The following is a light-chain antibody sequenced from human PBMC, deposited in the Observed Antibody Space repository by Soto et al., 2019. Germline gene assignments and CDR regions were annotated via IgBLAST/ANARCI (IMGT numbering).Light chain of an antibody. Sequence: EIVMTQSPATLSVSPGERATLSCRGSQSVSSNLAWYQQKPGQGPRLLIYGASTRATGIPARFSGSGSGTEFTLTISSLQSEDFAVYYCQQYNNCPPYTFGQGTKLEIK. V-gene: IGKV3-15*01. CDR1: QSVSSN. CDR2: GAS. CDR3: QQYNNCPPYT. J-gene: IGKJ2*01.